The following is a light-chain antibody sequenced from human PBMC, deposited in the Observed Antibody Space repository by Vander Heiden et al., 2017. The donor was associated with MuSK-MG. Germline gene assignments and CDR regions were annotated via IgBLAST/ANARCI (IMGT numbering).Light chain of an antibody. CDR3: QQTDNVPIT. Sequence: QSPSSLSAAVGDRVTITCRVSQVITSYFNWYRHKPGKAPELLIYSASNLQSGVPCRFSGSGSGTDFTLTISSLQPGDVATYYGQQTDNVPITFGQGTQLEIK. CDR1: QVITSY. J-gene: IGKJ5*01. CDR2: SAS. V-gene: IGKV1-27*01.